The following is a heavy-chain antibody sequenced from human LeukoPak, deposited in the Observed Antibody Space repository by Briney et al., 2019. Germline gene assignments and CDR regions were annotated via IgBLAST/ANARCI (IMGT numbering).Heavy chain of an antibody. J-gene: IGHJ4*02. V-gene: IGHV1-69*13. CDR2: IIPIVGTA. CDR1: AGAFSINA. D-gene: IGHD2-21*02. CDR3: ARGHVGYCGGDCYSYGLFDY. Sequence: SVNLSCKASAGAFSINAISWVRQTPGQGHEWMVGIIPIVGTANYAKKFQGRVTITADESTSTAYMELSSLRSEDTSVYYCARGHVGYCGGDCYSYGLFDYWGQGTLVTVSS.